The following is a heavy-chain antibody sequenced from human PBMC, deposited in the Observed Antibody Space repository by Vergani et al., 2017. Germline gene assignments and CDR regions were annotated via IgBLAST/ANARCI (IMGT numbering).Heavy chain of an antibody. CDR2: ISSSSSYI. CDR3: ARDGGYCSGGSCYSNWFDP. J-gene: IGHJ5*02. Sequence: VQLVESGGGLVKPGGSLRLSCAASGFTFSSYSMNWVRQAPGKGLEWVSSISSSSSYIYYADSVKGRFTISRDNAKNSLYLQMNSLRAEDTAVYYCARDGGYCSGGSCYSNWFDPWGQGTLVTVSS. CDR1: GFTFSSYS. V-gene: IGHV3-21*01. D-gene: IGHD2-15*01.